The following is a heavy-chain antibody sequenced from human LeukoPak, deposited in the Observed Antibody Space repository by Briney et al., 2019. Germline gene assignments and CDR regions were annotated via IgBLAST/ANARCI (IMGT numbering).Heavy chain of an antibody. CDR3: VVGGGIY. CDR2: ISGDGSST. Sequence: GGSLRLSCAASGFTLSNDWTDWVRQAPGKGLGWVSRISGDGSSTLYADSVKGRFAISRDNAKNTLHLQMNSLRADDTAVYYCVVGGGIYWGQEPWSPSP. J-gene: IGHJ4*01. CDR1: GFTLSNDW. V-gene: IGHV3-74*03. D-gene: IGHD1-26*01.